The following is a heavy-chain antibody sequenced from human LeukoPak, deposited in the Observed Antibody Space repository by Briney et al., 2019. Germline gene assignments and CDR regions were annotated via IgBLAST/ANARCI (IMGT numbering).Heavy chain of an antibody. CDR3: AREEWFGESGSDS. J-gene: IGHJ5*01. CDR1: GFTFRNYN. V-gene: IGHV3-21*01. D-gene: IGHD3-10*01. CDR2: ISSGSTYV. Sequence: GGSLRLSCAASGFTFRNYNMHWVRQAPGKGLEWVSAISSGSTYVYYADSVKGRFTISRDNAKESLYLQMNSLRAEDTAVYHCAREEWFGESGSDSWGQGTLVTVSS.